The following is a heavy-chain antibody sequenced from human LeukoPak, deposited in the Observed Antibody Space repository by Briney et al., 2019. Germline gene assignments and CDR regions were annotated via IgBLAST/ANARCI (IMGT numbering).Heavy chain of an antibody. Sequence: SGGSLRLSCAASGLTFSSYGMHWVRQAPGKGLEWVAVISYDGSNKYYADSVKGRFTISRDNSKNTLYLQMNSLRAEDTAVYHCAKDLPAAYFDYWGQGTLVTVSS. CDR3: AKDLPAAYFDY. CDR2: ISYDGSNK. J-gene: IGHJ4*02. CDR1: GLTFSSYG. D-gene: IGHD2-2*01. V-gene: IGHV3-30*18.